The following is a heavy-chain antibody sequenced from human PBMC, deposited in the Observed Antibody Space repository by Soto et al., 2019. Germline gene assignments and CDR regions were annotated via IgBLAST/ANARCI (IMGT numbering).Heavy chain of an antibody. J-gene: IGHJ4*02. D-gene: IGHD5-18*01. CDR3: AKDLSSLGWLALGAPFDS. CDR2: ISANGRKT. V-gene: IGHV3-23*01. Sequence: EGHLLESGGNVVQPGGSLRLSCAASGFTFSSYAMNWVRQTPGKGLEWVSSISANGRKTYYADSVKGRFTISRDRSKKTLYLQLDSLRVEDTAIYCCAKDLSSLGWLALGAPFDSWGQGTLVTVSS. CDR1: GFTFSSYA.